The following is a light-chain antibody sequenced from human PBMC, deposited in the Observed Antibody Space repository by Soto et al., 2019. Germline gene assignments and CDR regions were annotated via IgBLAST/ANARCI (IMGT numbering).Light chain of an antibody. CDR3: CSYIVTDTLSV. Sequence: QYALTQPASVSGSPGQSITISCAGTSSDIGVYNYVSWYQQYPGKAPKHIIYEVRYRPSGVSNRFSGSKSGNTASLTIAGLQAEDEDDYYCCSYIVTDTLSVFGTGTKLTVL. V-gene: IGLV2-14*01. CDR2: EVR. CDR1: SSDIGVYNY. J-gene: IGLJ1*01.